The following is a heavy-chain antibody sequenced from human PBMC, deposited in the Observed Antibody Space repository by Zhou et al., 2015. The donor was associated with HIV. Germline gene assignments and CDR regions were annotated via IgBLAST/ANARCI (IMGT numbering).Heavy chain of an antibody. J-gene: IGHJ4*02. Sequence: QVQLVQSGAEVKKPGSSVKVSCKASGGTFSSYAISWVRQAPGQGLEWMGGIIPIFGTANYAQKFQGRVTITADESTSTAYMELSSLRSEDTAVYYCARGRGWGAFPGQIRGYYFDYWGQGTLVTVSS. D-gene: IGHD1-26*01. CDR1: GGTFSSYA. V-gene: IGHV1-69*12. CDR3: ARGRGWGAFPGQIRGYYFDY. CDR2: IIPIFGTA.